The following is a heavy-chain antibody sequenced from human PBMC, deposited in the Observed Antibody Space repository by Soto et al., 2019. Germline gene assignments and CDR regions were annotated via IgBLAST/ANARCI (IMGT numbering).Heavy chain of an antibody. CDR1: GFSLSTSGVG. J-gene: IGHJ4*02. CDR2: IYWDDDK. Sequence: QITLKESGPPLVKPTQTLTLTCTFSGFSLSTSGVGVGWIRQPPGKALEWLALIYWDDDKRYSPSLKSRLTITKDTSKNQVVLTMTNMDPVDTATYYCTRRNWNYVFDYWGQGTLVTVSS. V-gene: IGHV2-5*02. CDR3: TRRNWNYVFDY. D-gene: IGHD1-7*01.